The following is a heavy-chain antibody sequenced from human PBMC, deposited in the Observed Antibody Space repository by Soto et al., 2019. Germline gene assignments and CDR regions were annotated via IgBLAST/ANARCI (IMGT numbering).Heavy chain of an antibody. CDR2: IYYSGST. J-gene: IGHJ4*02. CDR1: GGSISGYY. V-gene: IGHV4-59*08. D-gene: IGHD4-17*01. Sequence: PSETLSLTCTVSGGSISGYYWSWIRQPPGKGLEWIGYIYYSGSTNYNPSLKSRVTISVDTSKNQFSLKLSSVTAADTAVYYCASRYGPGFDYWGQGTLVTVSS. CDR3: ASRYGPGFDY.